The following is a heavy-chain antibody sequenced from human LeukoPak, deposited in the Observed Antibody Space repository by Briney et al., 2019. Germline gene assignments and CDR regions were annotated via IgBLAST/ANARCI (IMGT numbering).Heavy chain of an antibody. J-gene: IGHJ4*02. CDR2: FSGGST. CDR3: ARDSYGDANFDS. CDR1: GFTFTNYG. D-gene: IGHD4-17*01. V-gene: IGHV3-23*01. Sequence: GGSLRLSCVASGFTFTNYGMNWVRQTPGKGLEWVSGFSGGSTYYTDSVKGRFTISRDISKNAVYLQMNSLRAEDTAVYYCARDSYGDANFDSWGQGTLVTVSS.